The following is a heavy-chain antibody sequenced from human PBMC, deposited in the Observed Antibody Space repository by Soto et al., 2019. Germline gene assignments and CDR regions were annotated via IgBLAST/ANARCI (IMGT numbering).Heavy chain of an antibody. CDR2: IYYSGST. D-gene: IGHD2-15*01. Sequence: QLQLQESGPGLVKPSETLSLTCTVSGGSISSSSYYWGWIRQPPGKGLEWIGSIYYSGSTYYNPSLKSRVTISVDTSKNQFSLKLSSVTAADTAVYYCARLGGNPHDAFDIWGQGTMVTVSS. CDR3: ARLGGNPHDAFDI. V-gene: IGHV4-39*01. CDR1: GGSISSSSYY. J-gene: IGHJ3*02.